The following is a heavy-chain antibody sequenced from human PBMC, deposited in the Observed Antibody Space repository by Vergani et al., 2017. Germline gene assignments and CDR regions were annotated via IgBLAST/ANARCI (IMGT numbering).Heavy chain of an antibody. J-gene: IGHJ4*02. CDR1: GFTFSSYS. V-gene: IGHV3-21*01. CDR2: ISSSSSYI. D-gene: IGHD3-10*01. Sequence: EVQLVESGGGLVKPGGSLRLSCAASGFTFSSYSMNWVRQAPGKGLEWVSSISSSSSYIYYADSVKGRFTISRDNAKNSLYLQMNSLRAEDTAVYYCARDSDYYGSGSYYKGAFDYWGQGTLVTVSS. CDR3: ARDSDYYGSGSYYKGAFDY.